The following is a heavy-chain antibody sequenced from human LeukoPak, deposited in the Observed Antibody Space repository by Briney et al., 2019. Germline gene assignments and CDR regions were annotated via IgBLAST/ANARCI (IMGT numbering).Heavy chain of an antibody. J-gene: IGHJ4*02. CDR3: ARGHWHYDILTGYHPYRGLDY. D-gene: IGHD3-9*01. CDR1: GGFVNSSAYY. Sequence: SETLSLTCAVSGGFVNSSAYYWAWIRQPPGKGLEFIASVYYGTNTYYNPALKSRVTLSIDTSKNQFSLKLRSVTAADTAVYYCARGHWHYDILTGYHPYRGLDYWGQGTLVTVSS. V-gene: IGHV4-39*01. CDR2: VYYGTNT.